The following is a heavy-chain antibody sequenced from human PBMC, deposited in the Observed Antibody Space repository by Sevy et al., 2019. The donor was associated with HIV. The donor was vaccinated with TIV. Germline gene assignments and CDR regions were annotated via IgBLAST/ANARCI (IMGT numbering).Heavy chain of an antibody. CDR3: ATSRSGYFDSSGYYIY. Sequence: GESLKISCGGSGYSFSSHWIGWVRHMPGKGLEWMGIIYPDDSETRYSPSFQGQVTCSADKSISTAYLQWSSLKASDTAMYYCATSRSGYFDSSGYYIYWGQGTMVTVSS. D-gene: IGHD3-22*01. CDR2: IYPDDSET. CDR1: GYSFSSHW. V-gene: IGHV5-51*01. J-gene: IGHJ4*02.